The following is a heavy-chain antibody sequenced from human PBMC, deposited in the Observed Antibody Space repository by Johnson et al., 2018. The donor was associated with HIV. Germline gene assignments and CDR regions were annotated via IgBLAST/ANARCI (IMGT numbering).Heavy chain of an antibody. J-gene: IGHJ3*01. Sequence: VQLVESGGGLVQPGGSLRLSCAASGFTFDDYGMSWVRQAPGKGLEWVSGINWNGGSTGYADSVKGRFTISRDNAKNSLYLQMNSLRVDDTAVYYCARLYYYDSTGWSTGEDAFDFWGQGTMVTVSS. CDR1: GFTFDDYG. V-gene: IGHV3-20*04. D-gene: IGHD3-22*01. CDR2: INWNGGST. CDR3: ARLYYYDSTGWSTGEDAFDF.